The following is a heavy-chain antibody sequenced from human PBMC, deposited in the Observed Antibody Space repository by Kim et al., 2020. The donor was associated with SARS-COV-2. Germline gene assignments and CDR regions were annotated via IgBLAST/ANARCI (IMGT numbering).Heavy chain of an antibody. V-gene: IGHV4-34*01. D-gene: IGHD2-2*01. CDR3: ARDREYHNDY. CDR2: ST. Sequence: STNYNPSLKSRVTISVDTAKNQFSLKLSSVTAADTAVYYCARDREYHNDYWGQGTLVTVSS. J-gene: IGHJ4*02.